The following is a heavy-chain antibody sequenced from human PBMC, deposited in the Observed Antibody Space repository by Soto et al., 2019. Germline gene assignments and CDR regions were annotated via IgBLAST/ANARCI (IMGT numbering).Heavy chain of an antibody. CDR2: ISAYNGNT. J-gene: IGHJ5*02. D-gene: IGHD2-2*01. Sequence: ASLKVSCKASGYTFTSYGISWVRQAPGQGLEWMGWISAYNGNTNYAQKLQGRVTMTTDTSTSTAYMELRSLRSDDTAVYYCARYCSSTSCYVNWFDPWGQGTLVTVSS. CDR3: ARYCSSTSCYVNWFDP. CDR1: GYTFTSYG. V-gene: IGHV1-18*04.